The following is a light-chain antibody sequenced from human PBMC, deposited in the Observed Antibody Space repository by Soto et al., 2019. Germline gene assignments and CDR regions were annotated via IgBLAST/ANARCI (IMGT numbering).Light chain of an antibody. CDR3: QKYNSAPPT. CDR2: AAS. CDR1: QSISTW. Sequence: DIQMTQSPSTLSASVGDRVTITCRASQSISTWLAWYQQKPGKVPKLLIYAASTLQSGVPSRFSGSGSGTDFTLTISSLQPEDVATYYCQKYNSAPPTFGGGTKVEIK. J-gene: IGKJ4*01. V-gene: IGKV1-27*01.